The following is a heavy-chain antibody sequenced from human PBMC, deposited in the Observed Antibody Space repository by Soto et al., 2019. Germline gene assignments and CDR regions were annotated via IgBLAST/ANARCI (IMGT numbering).Heavy chain of an antibody. Sequence: QVQLVQSGAEVKKPGASVKVSCKASGYTFTSYDINWVRQATGQGLEWMGWMNPNSGNTGYAQKFQGRVTMTRNTSISTAYMELRSMRSEDTAVYYCAGGGYCTNGVFLYYYYYYMDVWGKGTTVTVSS. CDR2: MNPNSGNT. V-gene: IGHV1-8*01. J-gene: IGHJ6*03. CDR3: AGGGYCTNGVFLYYYYYYMDV. CDR1: GYTFTSYD. D-gene: IGHD2-8*01.